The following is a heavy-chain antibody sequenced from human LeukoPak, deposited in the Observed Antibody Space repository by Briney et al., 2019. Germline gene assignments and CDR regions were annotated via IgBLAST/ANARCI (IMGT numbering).Heavy chain of an antibody. D-gene: IGHD6-19*01. Sequence: PSETLSLTCAVYGGSFSGYYWSWIRQPPGKGLEWIGEINHSGSTNYNPSLKSRVTISVDTSKDQFSLKLSSVTAADTAVYYCARDGGASGWYESYNWFDPWGQGTLVTVSS. J-gene: IGHJ5*02. CDR2: INHSGST. CDR3: ARDGGASGWYESYNWFDP. CDR1: GGSFSGYY. V-gene: IGHV4-34*01.